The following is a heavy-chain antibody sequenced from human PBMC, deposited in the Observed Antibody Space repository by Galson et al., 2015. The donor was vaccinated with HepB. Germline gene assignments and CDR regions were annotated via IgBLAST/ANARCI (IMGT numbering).Heavy chain of an antibody. D-gene: IGHD2-21*02. V-gene: IGHV3-21*01. J-gene: IGHJ6*02. CDR3: ARDQGKGGAYCGGDCYPGIYYYYYGMDV. Sequence: SLRLSCAASGFTFSSYSMNWVRQAPGKGLEWVSSISSSSSYIYYADSVKGRFTISRDNAKNSLYPQMNSLRAEDTAVYYCARDQGKGGAYCGGDCYPGIYYYYYGMDVWGQGTTVTVSS. CDR1: GFTFSSYS. CDR2: ISSSSSYI.